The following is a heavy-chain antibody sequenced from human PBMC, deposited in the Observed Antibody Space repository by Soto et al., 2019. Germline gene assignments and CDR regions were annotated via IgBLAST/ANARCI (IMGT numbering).Heavy chain of an antibody. D-gene: IGHD3-22*01. CDR3: ARSSGFLLFDY. J-gene: IGHJ4*02. CDR2: INAGNRNT. V-gene: IGHV1-3*01. Sequence: VSRKGCVYAFPSYAMHCVRQAPGQRLEWMGWINAGNRNTKYSQKFQGRVTITRDASASTAYMELSSLRSEDTAVYYCARSSGFLLFDYWGQGTLVTVSS. CDR1: VYAFPSYA.